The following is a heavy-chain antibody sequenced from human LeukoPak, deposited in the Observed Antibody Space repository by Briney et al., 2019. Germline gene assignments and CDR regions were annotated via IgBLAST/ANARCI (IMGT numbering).Heavy chain of an antibody. V-gene: IGHV4-34*01. J-gene: IGHJ4*02. CDR1: GGSFSGYY. CDR3: ARNNASGPSDY. Sequence: PSETLSLTCAVCGGSFSGYYWSWIRQPPGKGLEWIGEINHSGSTNYNPSLKSRVTISVDTSKNQFSLKLSSVTAADTAVYYCARNNASGPSDYWGQGTLVTVSS. CDR2: INHSGST. D-gene: IGHD3-10*01.